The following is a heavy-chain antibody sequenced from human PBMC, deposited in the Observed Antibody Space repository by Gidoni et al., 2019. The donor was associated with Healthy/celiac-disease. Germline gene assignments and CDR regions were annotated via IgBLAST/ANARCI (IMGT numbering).Heavy chain of an antibody. CDR2: IIPIFGTA. CDR3: ASSDSSSYPRDYYYGMDV. D-gene: IGHD6-13*01. V-gene: IGHV1-69*06. CDR1: GGTFSSYA. Sequence: QVQLVQSGAEVKKPGSSVKVSCKASGGTFSSYAISWVRQAPGQGLEWMGGIIPIFGTANYAQKFQGRVTITADKSTSTAYMELSSLRSEDTALYYCASSDSSSYPRDYYYGMDVWGQGTTVTVSS. J-gene: IGHJ6*02.